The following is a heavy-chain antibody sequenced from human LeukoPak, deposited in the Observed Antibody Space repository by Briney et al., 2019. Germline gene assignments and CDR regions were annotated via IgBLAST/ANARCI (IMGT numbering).Heavy chain of an antibody. D-gene: IGHD6-25*01. CDR1: GFTFSDYW. CDR3: ARGGYSGSYYRFS. Sequence: GGSLRLSCAASGFTFSDYWRHWVRQGPGKGPEWLSRTSKDGSDTFYADAAKGRFTASRDNAKNTVYLQVTNVRPDDTAVYYCARGGYSGSYYRFSWGQGTVVTVAS. J-gene: IGHJ4*02. CDR2: TSKDGSDT. V-gene: IGHV3-74*01.